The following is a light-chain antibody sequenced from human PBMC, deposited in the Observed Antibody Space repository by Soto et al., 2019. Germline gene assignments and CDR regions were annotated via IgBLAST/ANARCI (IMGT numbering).Light chain of an antibody. CDR1: SSDVGGYNY. Sequence: QSVLTQPASVSGSPGQSITISCTGTSSDVGGYNYVSWYQQHPAKAPKLMIYDVSNRPSGVSNRFSGSKSANTASLTISGLQAEDEADYYCYSYTSGSTYVFGTGTELTVL. CDR3: YSYTSGSTYV. J-gene: IGLJ1*01. CDR2: DVS. V-gene: IGLV2-14*01.